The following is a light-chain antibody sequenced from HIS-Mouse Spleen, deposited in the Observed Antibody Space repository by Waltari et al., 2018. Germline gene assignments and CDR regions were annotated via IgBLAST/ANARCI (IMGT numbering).Light chain of an antibody. CDR3: QQYGSSPRT. J-gene: IGKJ1*01. CDR2: GAS. Sequence: EIVLTQSPGTLSLSPGERATLPCRASPRVSISYLAGYQQKPGQAPRLLIYGASSRATGIPDRFSGSGSGTDFTLTISRLEPEDFAVYYCQQYGSSPRTFGQGTKVEIK. V-gene: IGKV3-20*01. CDR1: PRVSISY.